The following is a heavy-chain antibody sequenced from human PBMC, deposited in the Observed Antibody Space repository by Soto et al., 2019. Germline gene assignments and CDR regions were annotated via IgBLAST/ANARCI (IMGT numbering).Heavy chain of an antibody. CDR1: GDSISSGGYS. V-gene: IGHV4-30-2*01. Sequence: PSETLSLTCAVSGDSISSGGYSWTWIRQPPGKGLEWIGHIYQSGSTLYNPSLESRVAISVDKSKNLFSLDLSSVTAADTAVYYCARDGSERPASYWGQGILVTVAS. CDR3: ARDGSERPASY. CDR2: IYQSGST. D-gene: IGHD3-10*01. J-gene: IGHJ4*02.